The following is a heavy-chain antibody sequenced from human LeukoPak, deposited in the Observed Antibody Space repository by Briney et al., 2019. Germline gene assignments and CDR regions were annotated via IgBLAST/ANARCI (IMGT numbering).Heavy chain of an antibody. CDR2: ISGSGGST. J-gene: IGHJ3*02. V-gene: IGHV3-23*01. CDR3: ARDKGDSFDI. Sequence: GGSLRLSCAASAFTFSSYAMSWVRQAPGKGLEWVSGISGSGGSTYYADSVKGRFTISRDNSKNTLYLQMNSLRAEDTAVYYCARDKGDSFDIWGQGTIVTVSS. CDR1: AFTFSSYA.